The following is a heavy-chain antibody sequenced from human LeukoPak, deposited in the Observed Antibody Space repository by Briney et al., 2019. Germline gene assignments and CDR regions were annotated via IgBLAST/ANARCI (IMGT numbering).Heavy chain of an antibody. CDR3: ARDKAAVDAANYYYGMDV. CDR1: GYTFTSYA. CDR2: INTNTGNP. D-gene: IGHD6-19*01. J-gene: IGHJ6*02. V-gene: IGHV7-4-1*02. Sequence: GASVKVSCKASGYTFTSYAMNWVRQAPGQGLEWMGWINTNTGNPTYAQGFTGRFVFSLDTSVSTAYLQISSLKAEDTAVYYCARDKAAVDAANYYYGMDVWGQGTTVTVSS.